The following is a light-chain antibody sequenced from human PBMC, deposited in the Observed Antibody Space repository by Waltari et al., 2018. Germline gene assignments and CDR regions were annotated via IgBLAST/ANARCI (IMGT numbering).Light chain of an antibody. J-gene: IGLJ3*02. CDR2: RKN. Sequence: QSVLTQPPSASGTPGQRATISCSGSSSNLGSNFVYWYQQPPGTAPKLLISRKNRRPSGVPDRFSGSKSGTSASLAISGLRSEDEADYYCATWDDSLSAWVFGGGTKLTVL. CDR1: SSNLGSNF. CDR3: ATWDDSLSAWV. V-gene: IGLV1-47*01.